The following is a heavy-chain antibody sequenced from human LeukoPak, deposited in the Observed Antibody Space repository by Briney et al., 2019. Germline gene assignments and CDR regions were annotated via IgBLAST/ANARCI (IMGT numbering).Heavy chain of an antibody. V-gene: IGHV4-59*08. Sequence: SETLSLTCTVSGGSISPYYWSWIRQPPGKGLEWIGYIYYTGSGSTSHNPSPKSRVTISVDTSKTQFSLNLSSVTAADTAVYYCARHAVYAGSGWAFDYWGQGTLVTVSS. D-gene: IGHD6-19*01. CDR3: ARHAVYAGSGWAFDY. J-gene: IGHJ4*02. CDR2: IYYTGSGST. CDR1: GGSISPYY.